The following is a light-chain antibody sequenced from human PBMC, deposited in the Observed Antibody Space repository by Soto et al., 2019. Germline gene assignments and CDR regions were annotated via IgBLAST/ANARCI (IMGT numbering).Light chain of an antibody. CDR3: CSYAGSERV. Sequence: QSVLTQPASVSGSPGQSITISCTGTSSDVGSYNLVSWYQQHPGKAPKLMIYEGSKRPSGVSNRFSGSKSGNTASLTISGLQAEDEADYYWCSYAGSERVFGSGTQLTVL. J-gene: IGLJ6*01. CDR2: EGS. V-gene: IGLV2-23*01. CDR1: SSDVGSYNL.